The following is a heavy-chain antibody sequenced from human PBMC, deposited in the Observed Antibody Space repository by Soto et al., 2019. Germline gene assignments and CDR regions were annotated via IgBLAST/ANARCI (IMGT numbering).Heavy chain of an antibody. Sequence: QVQLVQSGAEVKKPGASVKVSCKASGYTFTGYYMHWVRQAPGQGLEWMGWINPNSGGTNYAQKFQGRVNMTRDTSISTDYMELSRLRSDDTAVYYCASTSGYSYGHYYYCGMDVWGQGTTVTVSS. D-gene: IGHD5-18*01. CDR2: INPNSGGT. CDR3: ASTSGYSYGHYYYCGMDV. V-gene: IGHV1-2*02. CDR1: GYTFTGYY. J-gene: IGHJ6*02.